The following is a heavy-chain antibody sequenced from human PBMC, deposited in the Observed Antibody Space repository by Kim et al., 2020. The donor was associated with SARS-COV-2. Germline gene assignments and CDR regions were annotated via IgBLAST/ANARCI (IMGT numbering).Heavy chain of an antibody. J-gene: IGHJ1*01. Sequence: GGSLRLSCAASGYSVETSAMSWVRQAPEGGLEWISAITKFDGRTYYGDSVRGRFTISRDNSKNTVFLQMDSLRAEDTGLYYCAKDHPSSGWPTFALWGQG. V-gene: IGHV3-23*01. D-gene: IGHD6-19*01. CDR2: ITKFDGRT. CDR3: AKDHPSSGWPTFAL. CDR1: GYSVETSA.